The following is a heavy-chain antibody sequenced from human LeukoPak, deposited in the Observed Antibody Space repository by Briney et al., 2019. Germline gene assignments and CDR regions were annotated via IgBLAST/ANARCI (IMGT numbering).Heavy chain of an antibody. CDR1: GFTFNDYG. Sequence: GGSLRLSCAASGFTFNDYGMTWVRQVPGKGLEWISSINWNGGNTSYADSVKGRFTISRDNDKNSLYLQMNSLRAEDTALYYCARGGYRQLAYFDYWGQGALVTVSS. J-gene: IGHJ4*02. V-gene: IGHV3-20*04. CDR3: ARGGYRQLAYFDY. CDR2: INWNGGNT. D-gene: IGHD3-16*02.